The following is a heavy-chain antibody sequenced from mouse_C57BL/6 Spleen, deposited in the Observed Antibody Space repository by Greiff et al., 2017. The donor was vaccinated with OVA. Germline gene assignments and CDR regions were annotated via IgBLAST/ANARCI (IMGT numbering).Heavy chain of an antibody. V-gene: IGHV1-50*01. Sequence: QVQLQQPGAELVKPGASVKLSCKASGYTLTSYWMQWVKQRPGQGLEWIGEIDPSDSYTNYNQKFKGKATLTVDTSSSTAYMQLSSLTSEDSAVYYCARGEEELRLLGYFDVWGTGTTVTVSS. CDR3: ARGEEELRLLGYFDV. CDR2: IDPSDSYT. J-gene: IGHJ1*03. D-gene: IGHD3-2*02. CDR1: GYTLTSYW.